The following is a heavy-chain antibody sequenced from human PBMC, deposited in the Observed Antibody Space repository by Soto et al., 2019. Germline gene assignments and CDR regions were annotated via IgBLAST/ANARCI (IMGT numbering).Heavy chain of an antibody. CDR2: IDNAGTDS. D-gene: IGHD3-10*01. CDR3: ARGWFGPDV. CDR1: GFTLSGRS. V-gene: IGHV3-74*01. J-gene: IGHJ6*04. Sequence: EVQLVESGGGLVQPGGSLGLPGAASGFTLSGRSMHWVRQAPGKGLVWVSGIDNAGTDSTYADSVKGRFTSSRDNAKNMLYLQMNSLRVEDTAVYYCARGWFGPDVWGKGTTVTVSS.